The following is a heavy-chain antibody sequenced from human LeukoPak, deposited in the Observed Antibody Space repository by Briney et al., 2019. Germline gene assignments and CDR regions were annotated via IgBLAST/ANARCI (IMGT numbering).Heavy chain of an antibody. Sequence: ASVKVSCKASGGTFSSYAISWVRQAPGQGLEWMGGIIPIFGTANYAQKFQGRVTITADESTSTAYMELSSLSSEDTAVYYCAVAWRLGEFWFDPWGQGTLVTVSS. V-gene: IGHV1-69*13. D-gene: IGHD3-16*01. CDR3: AVAWRLGEFWFDP. CDR1: GGTFSSYA. J-gene: IGHJ5*02. CDR2: IIPIFGTA.